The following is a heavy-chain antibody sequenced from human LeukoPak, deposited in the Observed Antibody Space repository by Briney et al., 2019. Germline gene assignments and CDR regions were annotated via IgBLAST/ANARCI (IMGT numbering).Heavy chain of an antibody. Sequence: PSETLSLTCTVSGGSISSYYWSWIRQPPGKGLEWIGYIYYSGSTNYNPSLKSRVTISVDTSKNQLSLKLSSVTAADTAVYYCATGPKQQLVFDYWGQGTLVTVSS. CDR3: ATGPKQQLVFDY. D-gene: IGHD6-13*01. J-gene: IGHJ4*02. V-gene: IGHV4-59*01. CDR1: GGSISSYY. CDR2: IYYSGST.